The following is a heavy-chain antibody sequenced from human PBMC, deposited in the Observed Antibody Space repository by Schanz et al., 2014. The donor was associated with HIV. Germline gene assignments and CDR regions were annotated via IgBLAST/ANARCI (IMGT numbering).Heavy chain of an antibody. D-gene: IGHD3-10*01. V-gene: IGHV4-61*01. J-gene: IGHJ5*02. CDR2: IYYSGST. CDR1: GGSVSSGSYY. CDR3: ARGQSRGYNWFDP. Sequence: QVQLQESGPGLVKSSETLSLTCTVSGGSVSSGSYYWSWIRQPPGKGLEWIGYIYYSGSTNYNPSLKSRVTISVDTAKSQFSLQLSSVTAADTAVYYCARGQSRGYNWFDPWGQGTLVTVSS.